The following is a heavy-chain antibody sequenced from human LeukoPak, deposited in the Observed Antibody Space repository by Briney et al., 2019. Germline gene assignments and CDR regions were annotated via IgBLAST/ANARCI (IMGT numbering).Heavy chain of an antibody. D-gene: IGHD6-19*01. CDR1: GYTFTGYY. Sequence: GASVKVSCKASGYTFTGYYMHWVRQAPGQGLEWMGWISPNSGGTNYAQKFQGRVTMTRDTSISTAYMELSRLRSDDTAVYYCAKDPGRVAGTLGGAFDIWGQGTVVTVSS. CDR3: AKDPGRVAGTLGGAFDI. CDR2: ISPNSGGT. V-gene: IGHV1-2*02. J-gene: IGHJ3*02.